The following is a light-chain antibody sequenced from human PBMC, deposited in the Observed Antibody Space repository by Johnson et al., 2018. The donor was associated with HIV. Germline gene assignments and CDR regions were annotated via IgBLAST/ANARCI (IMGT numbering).Light chain of an antibody. V-gene: IGLV1-51*02. J-gene: IGLJ1*01. CDR2: ENN. CDR1: SSNIGNNY. CDR3: GTWDNSLSTGAV. Sequence: QSVLTQPPSVSAAPGQKVTIYCSGSSSNIGNNYVSWYQQLPGTAPKLLIYENNMRPSGIPDRFSGSKSGTSATLGIAGLQTGDEADYYFGTWDNSLSTGAVFGTGTKVTVL.